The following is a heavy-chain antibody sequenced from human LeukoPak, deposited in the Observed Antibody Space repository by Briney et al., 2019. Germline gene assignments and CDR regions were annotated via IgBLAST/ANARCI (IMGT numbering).Heavy chain of an antibody. CDR3: ARVPYNWNDGFDP. D-gene: IGHD1-1*01. J-gene: IGHJ5*02. V-gene: IGHV4-59*11. CDR1: GGSISSHY. Sequence: SEILSLTCTVSGGSISSHYWSWILQPPGKGLEWIGDIYYSGSTNYNPSLKSRVTISVDTSKNQFSLKLSSVTAADTAVYYCARVPYNWNDGFDPWGQGTLVTVSS. CDR2: IYYSGST.